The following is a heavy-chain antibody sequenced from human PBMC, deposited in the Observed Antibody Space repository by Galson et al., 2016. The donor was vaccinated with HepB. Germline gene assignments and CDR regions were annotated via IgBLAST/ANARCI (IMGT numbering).Heavy chain of an antibody. V-gene: IGHV3-33*06. Sequence: SLRLSCAASGFTFSSYAMHWVRQAPGKGLEWVAVIRNDGSYKYYVGSMRARFSISRDNSKNKLDLQMNSLRAENTALYFCAKSTGPEGGNYGMDVWGQGTMVTVSS. CDR2: IRNDGSYK. CDR1: GFTFSSYA. J-gene: IGHJ6*02. D-gene: IGHD2-8*02. CDR3: AKSTGPEGGNYGMDV.